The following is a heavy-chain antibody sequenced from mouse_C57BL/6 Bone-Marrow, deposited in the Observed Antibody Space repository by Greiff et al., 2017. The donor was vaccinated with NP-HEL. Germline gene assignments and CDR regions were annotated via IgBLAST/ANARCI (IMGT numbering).Heavy chain of an antibody. CDR2: INPSTGGT. D-gene: IGHD1-1*01. Sequence: EVKLQESGPELVKPGASVKISCKASGYSFTGYYMNWVKQSPEKSLEWIGEINPSTGGTTYNQKFKAKATLTVDKSSSTAYMQLKSLTSEDSAVYYCARGTTVVGGNYFDYWGQGTTLTVSS. V-gene: IGHV1-42*01. CDR1: GYSFTGYY. CDR3: ARGTTVVGGNYFDY. J-gene: IGHJ2*01.